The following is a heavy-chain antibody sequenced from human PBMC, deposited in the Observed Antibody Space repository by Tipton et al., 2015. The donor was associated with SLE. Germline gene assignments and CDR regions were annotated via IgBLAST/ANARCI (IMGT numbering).Heavy chain of an antibody. Sequence: TLSLTCNVSGDPMSSSIYYWSWIRQPAGKGLEWIGRIYASGSTKYNPSLKSRVTISADTSKKYFSLRLNSVTAADTAVYYCAREKDFWNGYLYFDSWGRGTLVTVSS. J-gene: IGHJ4*02. CDR1: GDPMSSSIYY. D-gene: IGHD3-3*01. CDR3: AREKDFWNGYLYFDS. CDR2: IYASGST. V-gene: IGHV4-61*02.